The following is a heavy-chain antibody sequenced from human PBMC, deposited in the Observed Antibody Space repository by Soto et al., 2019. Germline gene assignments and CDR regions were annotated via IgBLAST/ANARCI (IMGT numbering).Heavy chain of an antibody. V-gene: IGHV4-38-2*01. CDR2: IFHTGCT. CDR3: ARTGLAGGTPADGLDI. CDR1: ASSISRAYF. J-gene: IGHJ3*02. D-gene: IGHD2-15*01. Sequence: SETLSLTCAASASSISRAYFWPWIRQPPVKGLEWIATIFHTGCTYYNPSLKRRVTISVHTSNNQSSLRLSSVTAVDTAQSFCARTGLAGGTPADGLDIWGQGTIVTVSS.